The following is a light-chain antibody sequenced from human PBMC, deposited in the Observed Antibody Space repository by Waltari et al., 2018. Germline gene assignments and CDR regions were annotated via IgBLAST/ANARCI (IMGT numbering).Light chain of an antibody. Sequence: SYVLTQPPSVSVAPGETARITCGGNNIGTKSVHWYRQKPGQAPVLVISYDSDRPSGIPERFSGSNSGDTATLTISRVEAGDEAYYCCQVWDANNEPGLFGTGTEVTV. CDR1: NIGTKS. J-gene: IGLJ1*01. V-gene: IGLV3-21*01. CDR3: QVWDANNEPGL. CDR2: YDS.